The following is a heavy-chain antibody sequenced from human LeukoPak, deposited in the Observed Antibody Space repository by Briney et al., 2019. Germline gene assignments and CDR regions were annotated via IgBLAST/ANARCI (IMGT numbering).Heavy chain of an antibody. CDR2: INPNSGGT. J-gene: IGHJ4*02. CDR3: AREERIAARPLDY. Sequence: ASVKVSCKASGYTFTGYYMHWVRQAPGQGLEWMGWINPNSGGTNYAQKFQGRVTMTRDTSISTAYMELSRLRSDDTAVYYCAREERIAARPLDYWGQGTLVTVSS. D-gene: IGHD6-6*01. CDR1: GYTFTGYY. V-gene: IGHV1-2*02.